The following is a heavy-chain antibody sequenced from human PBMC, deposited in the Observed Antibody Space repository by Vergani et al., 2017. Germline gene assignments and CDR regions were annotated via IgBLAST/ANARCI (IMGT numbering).Heavy chain of an antibody. CDR3: ARGYCSGERCYSFWREIVVPFDP. J-gene: IGHJ5*02. V-gene: IGHV1-18*01. D-gene: IGHD2-15*01. CDR1: GYNFANYG. Sequence: LLVQSGSEVKNPGASVRVTCKASGYNFANYGIAWVRQAPGQGLEWMGWLGPDNGYMKYAQKFQGRLTMTTDTSTNTAFLELRSLRSEDTAVYYCARGYCSGERCYSFWREIVVPFDPWGQGTLVTVSS. CDR2: LGPDNGYM.